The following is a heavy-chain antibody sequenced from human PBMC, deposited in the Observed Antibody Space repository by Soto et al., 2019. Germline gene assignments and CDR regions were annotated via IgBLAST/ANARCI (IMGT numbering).Heavy chain of an antibody. CDR3: ARDKNRYFFLYFYRYYARDA. V-gene: IGHV3-7*01. J-gene: IGHJ6*01. Sequence: QSGRYVRISCAAYGFTFSCYSMSWVRQAPRKGLEWVANIKQDGSEKYYVDSVKGRFTISRDNAKNALYLQMNSLRAEDTAGYYCARDKNRYFFLYFYRYYARDAW. CDR1: GFTFSCYS. CDR2: IKQDGSEK. D-gene: IGHD3-16*02.